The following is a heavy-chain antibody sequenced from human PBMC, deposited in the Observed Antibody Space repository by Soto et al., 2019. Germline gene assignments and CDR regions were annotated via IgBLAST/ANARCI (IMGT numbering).Heavy chain of an antibody. Sequence: SETLSLTCTVSGGPISSSSYYWGWIRQPPGKGLEWIGSIYYSGSTYYNPSLKSRVTISVDTSKNQFSLKLSSVTAADTAVYYCARRRGYCSGGSCYSSNKEYYYYGMDVWGQGTTVTVSS. CDR2: IYYSGST. V-gene: IGHV4-39*01. CDR3: ARRRGYCSGGSCYSSNKEYYYYGMDV. CDR1: GGPISSSSYY. J-gene: IGHJ6*02. D-gene: IGHD2-15*01.